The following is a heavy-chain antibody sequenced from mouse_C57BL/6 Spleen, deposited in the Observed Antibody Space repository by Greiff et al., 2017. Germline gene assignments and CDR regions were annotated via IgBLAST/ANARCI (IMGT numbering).Heavy chain of an antibody. CDR2: IDPSDSST. D-gene: IGHD1-1*01. V-gene: IGHV1-69*01. J-gene: IGHJ3*01. CDR1: GYTFTRYW. CDR3: ARLYGSSYGFAY. Sequence: VKLQQPGAELVMPGASVKLSCKASGYTFTRYWMHWVKQRPGQGLEWIGEIDPSDSSTNYNHKFKGKSTLTVDKSSSAAYMQLSSLTSEYSAFYYCARLYGSSYGFAYWGQGTLVTVSA.